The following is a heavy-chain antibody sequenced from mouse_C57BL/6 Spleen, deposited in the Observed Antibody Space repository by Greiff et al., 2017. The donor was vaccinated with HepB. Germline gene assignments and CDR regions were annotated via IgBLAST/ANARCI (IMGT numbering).Heavy chain of an antibody. J-gene: IGHJ3*01. V-gene: IGHV5-9*01. CDR2: ISGGGGNT. CDR1: GFTFSSYT. D-gene: IGHD2-5*01. CDR3: ASYSIVFAY. Sequence: DVMLVESGGGLVKPGGSLKLSCAASGFTFSSYTMSGVRQTPEKRLEWVATISGGGGNTYYPDSVKGRFTISRDNAKNTLYLQISSLRSEDTALYYCASYSIVFAYWGQGTLVTVSA.